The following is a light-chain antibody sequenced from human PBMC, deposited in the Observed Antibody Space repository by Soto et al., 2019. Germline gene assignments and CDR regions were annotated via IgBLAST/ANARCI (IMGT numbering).Light chain of an antibody. Sequence: QSVLTQPPSTSGTPGQRVTISCSGSSSDIGSNTVNWYHQLPGTAPKLLIYTDNQRPSGVPDRFSASKSGTSASLAISGLQSEDEADYYCATWDDKLDGPVFGGGTKLTVL. CDR1: SSDIGSNT. V-gene: IGLV1-44*01. CDR2: TDN. J-gene: IGLJ3*02. CDR3: ATWDDKLDGPV.